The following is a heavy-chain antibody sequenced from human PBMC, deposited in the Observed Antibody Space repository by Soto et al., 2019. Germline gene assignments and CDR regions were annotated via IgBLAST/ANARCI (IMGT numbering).Heavy chain of an antibody. CDR3: ARGSTTYYYYYGRDV. Sequence: LRLSCAASGFTFSSYVTHWVRQAPGKGLEWVAVISYDGSNKYYADSVKGRFTISRDNSKNTLYLQMNSLRAEDTAVYHCARGSTTYYYYYGRDVGGQGTTVTVSS. CDR1: GFTFSSYV. V-gene: IGHV3-30-3*01. J-gene: IGHJ6*02. CDR2: ISYDGSNK. D-gene: IGHD1-26*01.